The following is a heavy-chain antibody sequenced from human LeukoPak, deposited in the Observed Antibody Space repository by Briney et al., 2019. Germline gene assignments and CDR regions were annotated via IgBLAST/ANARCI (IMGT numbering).Heavy chain of an antibody. CDR1: GYNFPKSW. CDR2: IYPDDSRT. Sequence: GEYPEISCKGSGYNFPKSWIGWVRQMPGKGLEWMAIIYPDDSRTKYSPSVQGQVTISADRSINTAYLQWSSLRASDTAMYYCARPDYFASHDWGQGTLVTGAS. D-gene: IGHD2/OR15-2a*01. CDR3: ARPDYFASHD. J-gene: IGHJ4*02. V-gene: IGHV5-51*01.